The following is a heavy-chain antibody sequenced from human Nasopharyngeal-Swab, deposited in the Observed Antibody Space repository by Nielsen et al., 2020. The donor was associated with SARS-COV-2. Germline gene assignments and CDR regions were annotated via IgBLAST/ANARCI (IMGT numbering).Heavy chain of an antibody. CDR2: IKHRGST. V-gene: IGHV4-34*01. CDR3: ALGGDFDY. J-gene: IGHJ4*02. Sequence: SETLSLTCAVYGGSFNIYYWSWIRQPPGKGLEWIGEIKHRGSTNYNPSLKRGVTISVDTPKTQFSLKLRSVTAADTAVYYCALGGDFDYWGQGTLVTVSS. D-gene: IGHD3-16*01. CDR1: GGSFNIYY.